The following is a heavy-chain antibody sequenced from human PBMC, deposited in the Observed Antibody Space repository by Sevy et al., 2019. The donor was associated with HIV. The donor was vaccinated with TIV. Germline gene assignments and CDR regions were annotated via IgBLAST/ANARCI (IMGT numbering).Heavy chain of an antibody. J-gene: IGHJ5*02. CDR3: ARDAEDIVVVPAATPGGWFDP. CDR2: ISSSSSYI. Sequence: GGSLRLSCAASGFTFSSYSMNWVRQAPGKGLEWVSSISSSSSYIYYADSVKDRFTISRDNAKNSLYLQMNSLRAEDTAVYYCARDAEDIVVVPAATPGGWFDPWGQGTLVTVSS. V-gene: IGHV3-21*01. D-gene: IGHD2-2*01. CDR1: GFTFSSYS.